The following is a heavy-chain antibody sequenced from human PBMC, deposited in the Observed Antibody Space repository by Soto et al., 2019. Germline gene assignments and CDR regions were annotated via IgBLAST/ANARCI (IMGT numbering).Heavy chain of an antibody. V-gene: IGHV4-34*01. CDR1: GGSFSGYS. Sequence: TLSLTCAVYGGSFSGYSWTWLRQPPGTGLEWIGEINHSGSTNYNPSLKSRVTISVDTSKNQFSLKLTSVTAADTAVYYCARDKITGLFDYWGQGTLVTVSS. D-gene: IGHD2-8*02. J-gene: IGHJ4*02. CDR3: ARDKITGLFDY. CDR2: INHSGST.